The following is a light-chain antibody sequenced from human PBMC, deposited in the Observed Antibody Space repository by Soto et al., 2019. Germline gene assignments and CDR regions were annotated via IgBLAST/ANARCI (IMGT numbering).Light chain of an antibody. V-gene: IGLV2-14*03. Sequence: QSVLTQPASVSGSPGQSITIYCTGASSDLGDYNYVSWYQQHPGKAPKLMIYDVNNRPSGVSHRFSGSKSGNTASLTISGLQVEDEADYYCSSYKTNRDMLFGGGTKLTVL. CDR3: SSYKTNRDML. J-gene: IGLJ2*01. CDR1: SSDLGDYNY. CDR2: DVN.